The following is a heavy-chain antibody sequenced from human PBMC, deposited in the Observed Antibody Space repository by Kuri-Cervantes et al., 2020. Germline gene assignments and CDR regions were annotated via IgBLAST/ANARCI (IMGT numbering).Heavy chain of an antibody. CDR3: ALGDYYYYGMDV. D-gene: IGHD3-16*01. CDR2: ISYDGSNK. V-gene: IGHV3-30-3*01. Sequence: GGSLRLSCAASGFTFSSYAMHWVRQAPGKGLEWVAVISYDGSNKYYADSVKGRFTISRDNSKNTLYLQTNSLRAEDTAVYYCALGDYYYYGMDVWGQGTTVTVSS. J-gene: IGHJ6*02. CDR1: GFTFSSYA.